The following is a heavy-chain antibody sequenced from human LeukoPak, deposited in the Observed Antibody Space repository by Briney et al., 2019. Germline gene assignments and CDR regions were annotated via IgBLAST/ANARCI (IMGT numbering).Heavy chain of an antibody. J-gene: IGHJ4*02. CDR3: AKRGVVIRGILVIGYHQEAYHYDF. V-gene: IGHV3-23*01. D-gene: IGHD3-10*01. CDR1: GISLSNYA. Sequence: GGSLRLSCVVSGISLSNYATTWVRQAPGKGLEWFSYISERGGSTTYADSVKGRFIISRDTSLNTLYLQMNNLRAEVTAVYFCAKRGVVIRGILVIGYHQEAYHYDFWGQGVLVTVSS. CDR2: ISERGGST.